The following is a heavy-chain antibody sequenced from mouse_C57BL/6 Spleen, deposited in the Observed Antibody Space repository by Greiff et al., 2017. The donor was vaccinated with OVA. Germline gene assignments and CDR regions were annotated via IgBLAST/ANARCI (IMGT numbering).Heavy chain of an antibody. D-gene: IGHD2-4*01. J-gene: IGHJ4*01. CDR3: ARGGYDYDGGYYYAMDY. Sequence: QVQLQQPGAELVKPGASVKMSCKASGYTFTSYWITWVKQRPGQGLEWIGDIYPGSGSTNYNEKFKSKATLTVDTSSSTAYMQLSRLTSEDSAVYYGARGGYDYDGGYYYAMDYWGQGTSVTVSS. CDR1: GYTFTSYW. V-gene: IGHV1-55*01. CDR2: IYPGSGST.